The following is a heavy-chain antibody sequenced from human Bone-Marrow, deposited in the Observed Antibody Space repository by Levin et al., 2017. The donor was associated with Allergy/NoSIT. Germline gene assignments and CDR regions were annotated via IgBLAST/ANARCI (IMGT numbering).Heavy chain of an antibody. CDR2: ISGGGSDE. J-gene: IGHJ4*02. V-gene: IGHV3-30*09. CDR3: ARGRTTTFGVLTD. CDR1: GFDFNTYA. D-gene: IGHD3-3*01. Sequence: GGSLRLSCAASGFDFNTYAMHWVRQAPGKGLEWVAVISGGGSDEYYADSVKGRFAIYRDNSHNTLSLHMNSLKVVDTAVYFCARGRTTTFGVLTDWGQGILVTVSS.